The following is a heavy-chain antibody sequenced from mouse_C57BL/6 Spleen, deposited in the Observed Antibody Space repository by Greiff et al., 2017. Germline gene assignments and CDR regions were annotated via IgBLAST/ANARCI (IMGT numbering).Heavy chain of an antibody. J-gene: IGHJ2*01. D-gene: IGHD3-2*02. CDR2: ISSGGSYT. Sequence: DVMLVESGGDLVKPGGSLKLSCAASGFTFSSYGMSWVRQTPDKRLEWVATISSGGSYTYYPDSVKGRFTISRDNAKNTMYLQMSSLKSEDTAMYYCARLTAQATDYFDYWGQGTTLTVSS. V-gene: IGHV5-6*02. CDR1: GFTFSSYG. CDR3: ARLTAQATDYFDY.